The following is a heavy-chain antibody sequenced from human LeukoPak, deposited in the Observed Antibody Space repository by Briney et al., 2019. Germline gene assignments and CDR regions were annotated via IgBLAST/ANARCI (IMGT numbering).Heavy chain of an antibody. CDR3: ARGGWYPYYFDY. Sequence: GGSLRLSYAASGFTFSTYWMSWVRQAPGKGLEWVSYISSSGSTIYYADSVKGRFTISRDNAKNSLYLQMNSLRAEDTAVYYCARGGWYPYYFDYWGQGTLDTVSS. CDR1: GFTFSTYW. J-gene: IGHJ4*02. CDR2: ISSSGSTI. D-gene: IGHD6-19*01. V-gene: IGHV3-48*01.